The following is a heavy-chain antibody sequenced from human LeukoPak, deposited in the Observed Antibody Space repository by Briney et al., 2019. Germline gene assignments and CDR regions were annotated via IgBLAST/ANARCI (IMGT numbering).Heavy chain of an antibody. CDR1: GDSISSGTYY. J-gene: IGHJ4*02. Sequence: SQTLSLTCTVSGDSISSGTYYWSWIRQPAGKGLEWIGRICSGGNTNYNPSLKSRVTISVDTSKNQFSLKLSSVTAADTAVYYCAREGSIYYYDSSGYLGYWGQGTLVTVSS. D-gene: IGHD3-22*01. V-gene: IGHV4-61*02. CDR3: AREGSIYYYDSSGYLGY. CDR2: ICSGGNT.